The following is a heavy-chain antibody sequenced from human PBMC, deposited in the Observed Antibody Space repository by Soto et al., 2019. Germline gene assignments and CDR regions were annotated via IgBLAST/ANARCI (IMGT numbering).Heavy chain of an antibody. CDR2: INHSGGT. CDR1: GGSIGSGGYS. V-gene: IGHV4-30-2*02. J-gene: IGHJ5*02. Sequence: SETLSLTCAVSGGSIGSGGYSWSWIRQPPGKGLEWIGEINHSGGTNYNPSPKSRVTISVDTSKNQFSLKLSSVTAADTAVYYCARPHGGSSGWDNWFDPWGQGTLVTVSS. D-gene: IGHD6-25*01. CDR3: ARPHGGSSGWDNWFDP.